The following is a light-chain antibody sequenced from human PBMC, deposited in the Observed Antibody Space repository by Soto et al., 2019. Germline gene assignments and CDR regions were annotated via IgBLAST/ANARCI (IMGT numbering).Light chain of an antibody. J-gene: IGKJ5*01. CDR1: QSVSSY. V-gene: IGKV3-11*01. Sequence: EIVMTQSPATLSVSPGERATLSCRASQSVSSYLAWYQQKPGQAPRLLIYDASNRATGIPARFSGSGSGTDFTLTISSLEPEDAAVYYCQQRSNWPPITFGQGTRLEI. CDR3: QQRSNWPPIT. CDR2: DAS.